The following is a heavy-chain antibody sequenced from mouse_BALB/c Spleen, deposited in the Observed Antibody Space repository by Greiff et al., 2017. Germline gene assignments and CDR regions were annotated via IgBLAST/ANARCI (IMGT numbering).Heavy chain of an antibody. D-gene: IGHD1-1*02. CDR3: ARGYGPRAMDY. J-gene: IGHJ4*01. V-gene: IGHV1-9*01. CDR2: ILPGSGST. Sequence: QVQLQQSGAELMKPGASVKISCKATGYTFSSYWIEWVKQRPGHGLEWIGEILPGSGSTNYNEKFKGKATFTADTSSNTAYMQLSSLTSEDSAVYYCARGYGPRAMDYWGQGTSVTVSS. CDR1: GYTFSSYW.